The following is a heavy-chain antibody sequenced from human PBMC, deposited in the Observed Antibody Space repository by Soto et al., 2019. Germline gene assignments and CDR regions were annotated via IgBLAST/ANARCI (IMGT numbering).Heavy chain of an antibody. CDR3: ARSISNYYYYYGMDV. CDR2: IYPGDSDT. CDR1: GYSFTSYW. V-gene: IGHV5-51*01. D-gene: IGHD4-4*01. J-gene: IGHJ6*02. Sequence: GESLKISCKGSGYSFTSYWIGWVRQMPGKGLEWMGIIYPGDSDTRYSPSFQGQVTISADKSISTAYLQWSSLKASDTAMYYCARSISNYYYYYGMDVWGQGTTVTVSS.